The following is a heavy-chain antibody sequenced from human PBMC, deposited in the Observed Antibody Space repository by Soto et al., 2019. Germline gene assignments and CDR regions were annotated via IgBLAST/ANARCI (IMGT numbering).Heavy chain of an antibody. Sequence: GGSLRLSCKGSGYSFTSYWIGWVRQMPGKGLEWMGIIYPGDSDTRYSPSFQGQVTISADKSISTAYLQWSSLKASDTAMYYCARVAAAASYYFDYWGQGTLVTVSS. CDR1: GYSFTSYW. J-gene: IGHJ4*02. D-gene: IGHD6-13*01. CDR3: ARVAAAASYYFDY. V-gene: IGHV5-51*01. CDR2: IYPGDSDT.